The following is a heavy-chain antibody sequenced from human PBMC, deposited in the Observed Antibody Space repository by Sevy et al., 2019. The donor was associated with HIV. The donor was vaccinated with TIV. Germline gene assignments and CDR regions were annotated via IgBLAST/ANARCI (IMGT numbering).Heavy chain of an antibody. CDR3: ARGFSSSWYTLDS. Sequence: GGSLRLSCAASGFTVRSNYMNWVRQAPGKGLEWVSIIYSGGNTYYADSVKGRFTISRDTSNNTLYLQMNSLRVDDTAVYYCARGFSSSWYTLDSWGQGTLVTVSS. D-gene: IGHD6-13*01. V-gene: IGHV3-53*01. J-gene: IGHJ4*02. CDR1: GFTVRSNY. CDR2: IYSGGNT.